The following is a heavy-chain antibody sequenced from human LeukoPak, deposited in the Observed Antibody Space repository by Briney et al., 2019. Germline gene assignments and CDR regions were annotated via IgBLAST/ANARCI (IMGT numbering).Heavy chain of an antibody. Sequence: ASVKVSCKASGGTFSSYTISWVRQAPGQGLEWMGRIIPILGIANYAQKFQGRVTTTADKSTSTAYMELSSLRSEDTAVYCCARQDSSGYSYWGQGTLVTVSS. D-gene: IGHD3-22*01. CDR3: ARQDSSGYSY. J-gene: IGHJ1*01. CDR1: GGTFSSYT. V-gene: IGHV1-69*02. CDR2: IIPILGIA.